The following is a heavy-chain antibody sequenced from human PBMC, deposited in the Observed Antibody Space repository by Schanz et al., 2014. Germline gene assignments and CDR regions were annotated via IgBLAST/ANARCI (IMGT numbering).Heavy chain of an antibody. CDR1: GFTFSSYS. J-gene: IGHJ4*02. D-gene: IGHD2-2*01. Sequence: VQLVESGGGLVQPGGSLRLSCAASGFTFSSYSMNWVRQAPGKGLEWVAAMSYDGSIKYYGDSVKGRFTISRDNSKNTLYLHMNTLRSEDTAVYYCAKDSTHIDIVLVPTVIDYWGQGTLVTVSS. V-gene: IGHV3-30*18. CDR3: AKDSTHIDIVLVPTVIDY. CDR2: MSYDGSIK.